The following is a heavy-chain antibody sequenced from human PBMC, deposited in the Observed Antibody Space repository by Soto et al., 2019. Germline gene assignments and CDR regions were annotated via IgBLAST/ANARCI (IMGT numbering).Heavy chain of an antibody. CDR1: GFILSGYD. V-gene: IGHV3-13*05. D-gene: IGHD3-22*01. CDR3: ARAGYDSSGYYFYAMDV. CDR2: IGTAGVP. Sequence: GGSLRLSCVASGFILSGYDMHWVPQATGEGLEWVSAIGTAGVPYYSGSVKGRFTISRGNAENSVYLQMNSLRAGDTAVYYCARAGYDSSGYYFYAMDVWGPGTTVTVSS. J-gene: IGHJ6*02.